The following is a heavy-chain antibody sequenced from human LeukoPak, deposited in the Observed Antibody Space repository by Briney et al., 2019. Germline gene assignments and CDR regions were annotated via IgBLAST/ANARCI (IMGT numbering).Heavy chain of an antibody. CDR2: IYTSGSS. J-gene: IGHJ6*03. D-gene: IGHD2-2*01. V-gene: IGHV4-4*07. Sequence: PSETLSLTCTVSGGSISSYYWSWIRQPAGKGLEWIGRIYTSGSSNYNPSLKSRVTMSVDTSKNQFSLKLSSVTAADTAVYYCARASVVPATTDYYYYMDVWGKGTTVTVSS. CDR3: ARASVVPATTDYYYYMDV. CDR1: GGSISSYY.